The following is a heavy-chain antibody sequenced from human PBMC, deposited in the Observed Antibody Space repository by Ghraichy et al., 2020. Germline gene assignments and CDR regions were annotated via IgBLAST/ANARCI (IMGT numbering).Heavy chain of an antibody. J-gene: IGHJ4*02. CDR1: GFTFSSYG. CDR2: IWYDGSNK. D-gene: IGHD3-16*02. CDR3: ARDLMITFGGVIVETPLDY. Sequence: GGSLRLSCAASGFTFSSYGMHWVRQAPGKGLEWVAVIWYDGSNKYYADSVKGRFTISRDNSKNTLYLQMNSLRAEDTAVYYCARDLMITFGGVIVETPLDYWGQGTLVTVSS. V-gene: IGHV3-33*01.